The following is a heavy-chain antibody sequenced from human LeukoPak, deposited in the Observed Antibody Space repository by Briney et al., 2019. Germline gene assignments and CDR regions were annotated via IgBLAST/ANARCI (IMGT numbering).Heavy chain of an antibody. V-gene: IGHV3-74*01. J-gene: IGHJ2*01. CDR1: GFTLSNYW. CDR3: ARGWRTYWYFDL. CDR2: INSDGSST. Sequence: PGGSLRLSCAASGFTLSNYWMHWVRQAPGKGLVWVSRINSDGSSTSYADSVKGRFTISRGSAKNTFYLQMNSLRAEDTAVYYCARGWRTYWYFDLWGRGTLVTVSS. D-gene: IGHD2-15*01.